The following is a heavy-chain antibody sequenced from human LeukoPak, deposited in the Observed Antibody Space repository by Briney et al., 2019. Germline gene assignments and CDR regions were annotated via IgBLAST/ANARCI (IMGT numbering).Heavy chain of an antibody. J-gene: IGHJ4*02. Sequence: SGTLSLTCAVSGGSISSSNWWSWVRQPPGKGLEWIGEIYHSGSTNYNPSLKSRVTISVDKSKNQFSLKLSSVTAADTAVYYCASSGLRYFDTLDYWGQGTLVTVSS. D-gene: IGHD3-9*01. CDR3: ASSGLRYFDTLDY. CDR1: GGSISSSNW. V-gene: IGHV4-4*02. CDR2: IYHSGST.